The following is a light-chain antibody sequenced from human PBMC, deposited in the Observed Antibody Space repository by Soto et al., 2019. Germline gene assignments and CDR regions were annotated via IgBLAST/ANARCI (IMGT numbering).Light chain of an antibody. J-gene: IGKJ1*01. Sequence: EIVLTQYPGTLSLSHGERTTLSCRASQSVSSTNLAWYQQKPGQAPRLLIYGASSRATGIPDRFSGSGSGTDFTLTISRLEPEDFAVYYCQHRSNWPPTFGQGTKVDIK. CDR1: QSVSSTN. V-gene: IGKV3D-20*02. CDR2: GAS. CDR3: QHRSNWPPT.